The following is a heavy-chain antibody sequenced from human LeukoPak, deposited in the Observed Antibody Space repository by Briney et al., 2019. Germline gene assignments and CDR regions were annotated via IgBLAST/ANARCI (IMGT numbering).Heavy chain of an antibody. CDR2: ISGSGVYT. V-gene: IGHV3-23*01. Sequence: PGGSLRLSCAASGFTFSSYAMTWVRQAPGKGLEWVSGISGSGVYTSYADSVKGRFTISRDNSKNTVYLQMNSLRAEDTALYYCAKDRDGYGPYYFDHWGQGTLATVSS. J-gene: IGHJ4*02. D-gene: IGHD5-18*01. CDR3: AKDRDGYGPYYFDH. CDR1: GFTFSSYA.